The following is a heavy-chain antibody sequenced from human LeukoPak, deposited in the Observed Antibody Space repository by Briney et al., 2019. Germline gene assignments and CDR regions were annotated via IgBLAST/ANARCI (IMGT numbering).Heavy chain of an antibody. CDR2: TYYSGST. D-gene: IGHD3-16*01. CDR3: ARARTSHYYYYYGMDV. V-gene: IGHV4-59*01. Sequence: TSETLSLTCTVSGGSISSYYWSWIRQPPGKGLEWIGYTYYSGSTNYNPSLKSRVTISVDTSKNQFSLKLSSVTAADTAVYYCARARTSHYYYYYGMDVWGQGTTVTVSS. CDR1: GGSISSYY. J-gene: IGHJ6*02.